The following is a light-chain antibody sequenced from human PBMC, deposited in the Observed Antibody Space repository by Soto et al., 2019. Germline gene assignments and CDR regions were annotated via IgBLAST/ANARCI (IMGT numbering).Light chain of an antibody. Sequence: EIVMTQSPATLSVSPGERATLSCRASQSVSSNLAWYQQKPGHAPRLLIYGASTRATVIPARFSGSGYGTEFTLTISSLQSEDFAVYYCQQYNNWITFGQGTRLEIK. V-gene: IGKV3-15*01. CDR3: QQYNNWIT. CDR1: QSVSSN. CDR2: GAS. J-gene: IGKJ5*01.